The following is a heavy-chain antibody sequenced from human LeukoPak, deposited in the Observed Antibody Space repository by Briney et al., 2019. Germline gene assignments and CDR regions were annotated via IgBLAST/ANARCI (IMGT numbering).Heavy chain of an antibody. CDR2: INHSGST. D-gene: IGHD5-12*01. V-gene: IGHV4-34*01. CDR1: GGSFSGYY. CDR3: ARDVAGNTFDY. J-gene: IGHJ4*02. Sequence: SETLSLTCAVYGGSFSGYYWSWIRQPPGKGLEWIGEINHSGSTNYNPSLKSRVTISVDTSKNQFSLKLTSMTAADTAVYYCARDVAGNTFDYWGQGTLVTVSS.